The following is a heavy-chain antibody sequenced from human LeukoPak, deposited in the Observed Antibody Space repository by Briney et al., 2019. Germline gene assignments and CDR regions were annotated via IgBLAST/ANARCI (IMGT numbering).Heavy chain of an antibody. Sequence: GGSLRLSCAASGFTFSSYGMHWVRQAPGKGLEWVAFIRYDGSNKYYADSVKGRFTISRDNSKNTLYLQMNSLRAEDTAVYYCAGAYGDYVGGAYWGQGTLVTVSS. CDR2: IRYDGSNK. J-gene: IGHJ4*02. D-gene: IGHD4-17*01. CDR3: AGAYGDYVGGAY. CDR1: GFTFSSYG. V-gene: IGHV3-30*02.